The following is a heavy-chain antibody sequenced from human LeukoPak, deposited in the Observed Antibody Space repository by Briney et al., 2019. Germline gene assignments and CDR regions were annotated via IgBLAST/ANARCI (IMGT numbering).Heavy chain of an antibody. D-gene: IGHD3-9*01. CDR1: GGSISSNGYY. V-gene: IGHV4-31*03. CDR3: ARSHYDLLTGFHYYFAMDV. CDR2: IYYSGST. J-gene: IGHJ6*02. Sequence: PSQTLSLTCTVSGGSISSNGYYWSWIHQHPVKGLEWIGYIYYSGSTYYNPSPKSRVTISLDTSKNQFSLKLSSVTAADTAVYYCARSHYDLLTGFHYYFAMDVWGQGTTVTVSS.